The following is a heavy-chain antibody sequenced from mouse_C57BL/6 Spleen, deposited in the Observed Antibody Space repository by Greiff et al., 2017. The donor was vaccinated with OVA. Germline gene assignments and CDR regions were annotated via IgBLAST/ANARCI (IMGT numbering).Heavy chain of an antibody. V-gene: IGHV5-12*01. J-gene: IGHJ1*03. CDR2: ISNGGGST. CDR1: GFTFSDYY. CDR3: ARQGITTVGYFDV. Sequence: EVKVEESGGGLVQPGGSLKLSCAASGFTFSDYYMYWVRQTPEKRLEWVAYISNGGGSTYYPDTVKGRFTISRDNAKNTLYLQMSRLKSEDTAMYYCARQGITTVGYFDVWGTGTTVTVSS. D-gene: IGHD1-1*01.